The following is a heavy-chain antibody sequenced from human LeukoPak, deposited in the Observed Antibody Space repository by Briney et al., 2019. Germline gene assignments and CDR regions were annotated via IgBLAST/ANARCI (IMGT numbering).Heavy chain of an antibody. CDR1: GYSFTTYW. CDR2: IYPGDSDT. J-gene: IGHJ4*02. CDR3: ARRQYSGYDFDF. D-gene: IGHD5-12*01. V-gene: IGHV5-51*01. Sequence: GESLKISCKGSGYSFTTYWIGWARQMPGKGLEWVGIIYPGDSDTRYTPSFQGQVTISADKSISTAYLQWSSLKASDTAMYYCARRQYSGYDFDFWGQGTLVTVSS.